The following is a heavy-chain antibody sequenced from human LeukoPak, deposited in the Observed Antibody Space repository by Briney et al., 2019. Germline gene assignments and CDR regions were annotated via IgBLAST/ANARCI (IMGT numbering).Heavy chain of an antibody. CDR3: AREISLVGALGRAFDI. J-gene: IGHJ3*02. V-gene: IGHV1-69*01. D-gene: IGHD1-26*01. Sequence: GSSVKVSCKASGGTFSSYAISWVRQAPGQGLEWMGGIIPIFGTANYAQKFQGRVTITADESTSTAYMELSSLRSEDTAVYYCAREISLVGALGRAFDIWGQGTMVTVSS. CDR2: IIPIFGTA. CDR1: GGTFSSYA.